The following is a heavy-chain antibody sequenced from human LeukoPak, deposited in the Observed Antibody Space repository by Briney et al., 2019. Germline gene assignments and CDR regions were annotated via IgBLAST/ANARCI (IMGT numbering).Heavy chain of an antibody. Sequence: SETLSLTCTVSGGSISSSSYYWGWIRQPPGKGLEWIGSIYYSGSTYYNPSLKSRVTISVDTSKNQFSLKLSSVTAADTAVYYCARARVEGATVTNWFDPWGQGTLVTVSS. CDR2: IYYSGST. CDR3: ARARVEGATVTNWFDP. J-gene: IGHJ5*02. D-gene: IGHD4-17*01. CDR1: GGSISSSSYY. V-gene: IGHV4-39*07.